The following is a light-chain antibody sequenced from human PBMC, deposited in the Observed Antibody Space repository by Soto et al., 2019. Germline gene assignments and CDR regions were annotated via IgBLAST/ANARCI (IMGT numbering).Light chain of an antibody. CDR3: CSYAHTYRYV. CDR1: SSDVGAYNY. CDR2: DVS. V-gene: IGLV2-11*01. Sequence: QSALTQPRSVSGSPGQSVTISCTGTSSDVGAYNYVSWYQQHPGKAPKLMTYDVSKRPSGVPDRFSGSKSGNTASLTISGLQAEDEDDYYCCSYAHTYRYVFGTGTKATAL. J-gene: IGLJ1*01.